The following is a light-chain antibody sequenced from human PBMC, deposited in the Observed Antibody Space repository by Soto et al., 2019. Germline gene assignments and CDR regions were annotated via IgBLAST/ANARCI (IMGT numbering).Light chain of an antibody. Sequence: QSALTQPASVSGSPGQSITISCTGSSSDIGDYNYVSWYKQHPGKAPKLMIYDVSNRPSGVSNRFSGSKSGNTASLTISGLQAKDEADYYCSSYTSNNFVIFGGGTKLTVL. CDR3: SSYTSNNFVI. V-gene: IGLV2-14*03. J-gene: IGLJ2*01. CDR1: SSDIGDYNY. CDR2: DVS.